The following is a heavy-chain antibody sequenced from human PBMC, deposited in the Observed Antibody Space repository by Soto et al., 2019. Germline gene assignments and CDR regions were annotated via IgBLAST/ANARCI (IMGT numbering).Heavy chain of an antibody. CDR1: GFTFSSYS. CDR3: ARDLGYYDSSGRRSAFDI. J-gene: IGHJ3*02. D-gene: IGHD3-22*01. CDR2: ISSSSSYI. V-gene: IGHV3-21*01. Sequence: EVQLVESGGGLVKPGGSLRLSCAASGFTFSSYSMNWVRQAPGKGLEWVSSISSSSSYIYYADSVQGRFTISRDNAKNSLYLQMKSLRAEDTAVYYCARDLGYYDSSGRRSAFDIWGQGTMVTVSS.